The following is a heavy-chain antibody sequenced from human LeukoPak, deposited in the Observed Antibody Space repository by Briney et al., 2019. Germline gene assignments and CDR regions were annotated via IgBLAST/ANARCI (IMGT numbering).Heavy chain of an antibody. Sequence: SVKVSCKASGGTFISYAVSWVRQAPGQGLEWMGRIIHILGIANYAQKFQGRVTITADKSTSTAYMELSSLRSEDTAVYYCARAGGDYDILTGSPPFDYWGQGTMVTVPS. V-gene: IGHV1-69*04. J-gene: IGHJ4*02. D-gene: IGHD3-9*01. CDR2: IIHILGIA. CDR1: GGTFISYA. CDR3: ARAGGDYDILTGSPPFDY.